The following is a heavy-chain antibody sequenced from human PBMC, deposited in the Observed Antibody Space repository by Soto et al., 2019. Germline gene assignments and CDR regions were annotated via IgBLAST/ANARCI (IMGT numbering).Heavy chain of an antibody. CDR1: GGSISSGGYY. CDR2: IYYSGST. V-gene: IGHV4-31*03. Sequence: SETLSLTCTVSGGSISSGGYYWSWIRQHPGKGLEWIGYIYYSGSTYYNPSLKSRVTISVDTSKNQFSLKLSSVTAADTAVYYCARQDVVVVAAILLGWFDPWGQGTLVTVSS. CDR3: ARQDVVVVAAILLGWFDP. D-gene: IGHD2-15*01. J-gene: IGHJ5*02.